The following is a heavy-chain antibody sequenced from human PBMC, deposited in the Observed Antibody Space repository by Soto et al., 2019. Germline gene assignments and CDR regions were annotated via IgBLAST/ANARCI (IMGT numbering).Heavy chain of an antibody. CDR2: VSFDGSKK. J-gene: IGHJ4*02. V-gene: IGHV3-30-3*01. D-gene: IGHD2-21*01. CDR1: GFTFSTYA. CDR3: GRDRRFGDCYKLGFDY. Sequence: QVQLVESGGGVVQPGRSLRLSCAASGFTFSTYAMHWVRQDPGKGLEWVAVVSFDGSKKYYADSVQDRFTVSRDNSKNTLYVQMNSLRAEDTAVYYCGRDRRFGDCYKLGFDYWGQGTLVTVSS.